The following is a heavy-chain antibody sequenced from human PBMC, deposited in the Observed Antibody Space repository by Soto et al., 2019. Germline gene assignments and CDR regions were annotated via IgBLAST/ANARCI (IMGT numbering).Heavy chain of an antibody. J-gene: IGHJ4*02. Sequence: QVQLVQSGSESMQPGASVKVSCKGSGYNFNSHSINWLRQAPGQGLEWMGWINPNTGKPTYEQGFTGRFVFSVDTSVSTVYLQIFSLKAADSAVYYCARDRASGRFVYWGQGTLVTVSS. CDR3: ARDRASGRFVY. CDR1: GYNFNSHS. V-gene: IGHV7-4-1*01. D-gene: IGHD1-26*01. CDR2: INPNTGKP.